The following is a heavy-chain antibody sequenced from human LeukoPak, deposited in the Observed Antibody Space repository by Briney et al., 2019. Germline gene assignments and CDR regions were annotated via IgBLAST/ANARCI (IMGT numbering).Heavy chain of an antibody. D-gene: IGHD3-3*01. J-gene: IGHJ4*02. CDR1: GFTFSSYS. CDR2: ISSSSSYI. CDR3: ARDYDFWVGYYSYFDN. Sequence: PGGSLRLSCAASGFTFSSYSMNWVRQAPGKGLEWVSSISSSSSYIYYADSVKGRFTISRDNARKSLYLEMNSLRAEDTAVYYCARDYDFWVGYYSYFDNWGQGALVTVSS. V-gene: IGHV3-21*04.